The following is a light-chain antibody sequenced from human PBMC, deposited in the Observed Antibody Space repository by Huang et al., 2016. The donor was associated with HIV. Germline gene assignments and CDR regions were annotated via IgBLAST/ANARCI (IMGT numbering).Light chain of an antibody. Sequence: DIQMTQSPSSLSAYVGDRVTITCRASQTVTTYLNWYQRHPGKAPKLLIYAASSLQSGVPSRFSGSGSGTYFTLTINSLQPEDFATYFCQQGYTAPFTFGQGTKLEIK. V-gene: IGKV1-39*01. J-gene: IGKJ2*01. CDR3: QQGYTAPFT. CDR1: QTVTTY. CDR2: AAS.